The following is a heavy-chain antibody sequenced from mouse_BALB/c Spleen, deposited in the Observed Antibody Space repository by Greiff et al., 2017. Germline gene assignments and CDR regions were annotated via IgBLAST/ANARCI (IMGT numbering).Heavy chain of an antibody. D-gene: IGHD2-1*01. J-gene: IGHJ2*01. CDR2: IDPANGNT. CDR3: VTYGNYPDY. CDR1: GFNIKDTY. V-gene: IGHV14-3*02. Sequence: VQLKESGAELVKPGASVKLSCTASGFNIKDTYMHWVKQRPEQGLEWIGRIDPANGNTKYDPKFQGKATITADTSSNTAYLQLSSLTSEDTAVYYCVTYGNYPDYWGQGTTLTVSS.